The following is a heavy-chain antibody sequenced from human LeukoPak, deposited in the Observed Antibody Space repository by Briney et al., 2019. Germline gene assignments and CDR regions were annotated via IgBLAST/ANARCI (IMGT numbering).Heavy chain of an antibody. CDR3: ARYCSGGSCYGTNWFDP. CDR1: GGSFSGYY. CDR2: INHSGST. Sequence: SETLSLTCAVYGGSFSGYYWSWIRQPPGKGLEWIGEINHSGSTNYNPSLKSRVTISVDTSKNQFSLKLSYVTAADTAVYYCARYCSGGSCYGTNWFDPWGQGTLVTVSS. D-gene: IGHD2-15*01. J-gene: IGHJ5*02. V-gene: IGHV4-34*01.